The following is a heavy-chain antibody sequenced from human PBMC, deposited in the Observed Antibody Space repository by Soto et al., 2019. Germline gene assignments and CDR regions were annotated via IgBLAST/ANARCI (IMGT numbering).Heavy chain of an antibody. CDR3: ARDKELAQLGGNYSYVMDV. D-gene: IGHD6-13*01. J-gene: IGHJ6*04. Sequence: QVQVVQSGAEVKKPGSSVKVSCKTSGGTFSTSAISWVRQAPGQGLEWMGGIMPIFRTADYAQKFQDRATITADESASTAYLELSSLRSEDTAVYYCARDKELAQLGGNYSYVMDVWGDGTTVTVTS. CDR2: IMPIFRTA. CDR1: GGTFSTSA. V-gene: IGHV1-69*12.